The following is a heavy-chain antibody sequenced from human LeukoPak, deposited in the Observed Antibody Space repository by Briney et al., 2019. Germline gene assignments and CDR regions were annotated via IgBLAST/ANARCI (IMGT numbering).Heavy chain of an antibody. D-gene: IGHD4-17*01. V-gene: IGHV4-59*08. CDR3: ARHFLHDYGDYLDAFDI. CDR2: IYYSGST. Sequence: PSETLSLTCTVSGGSISSYYWSWIRQPPGKGLEWIGYIYYSGSTNYNPSLKSRVTISVDTSKNQFSLKLSSVTAADTAVYYCARHFLHDYGDYLDAFDIWGQGTMVTVSS. J-gene: IGHJ3*02. CDR1: GGSISSYY.